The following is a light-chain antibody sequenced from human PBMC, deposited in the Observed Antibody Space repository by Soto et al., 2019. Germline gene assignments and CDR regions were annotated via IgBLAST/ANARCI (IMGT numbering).Light chain of an antibody. J-gene: IGKJ5*01. CDR3: QQRSTWPIT. CDR1: QSIGSY. CDR2: DAS. V-gene: IGKV3-11*01. Sequence: EMVLTQSPATLSWSLGGRATLSCWASQSIGSYLAWYQHKLGQPPRLLIYDASNRATGIPVRFSGSGSGTDFTLTISSLEPEDFAVYYCQQRSTWPITFGQGTRLEIK.